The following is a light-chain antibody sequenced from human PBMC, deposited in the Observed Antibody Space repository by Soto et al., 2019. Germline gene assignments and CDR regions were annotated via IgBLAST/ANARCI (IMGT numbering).Light chain of an antibody. CDR3: AVWDDGLDAWM. CDR2: GSN. J-gene: IGLJ3*02. CDR1: TSNIGSKT. V-gene: IGLV1-44*01. Sequence: QSVLTQPPSASGTPGQRVTISCSGSTSNIGSKTVSWYQQLPGSAPRVLIYGSNERPLGVPDRFSGSKSGTSASLAISRLQSEDEAHYYCAVWDDGLDAWMFGGGTKVTVL.